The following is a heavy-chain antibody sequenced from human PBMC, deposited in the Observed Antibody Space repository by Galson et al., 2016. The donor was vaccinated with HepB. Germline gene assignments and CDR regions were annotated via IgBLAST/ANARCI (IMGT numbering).Heavy chain of an antibody. D-gene: IGHD2-2*01. J-gene: IGHJ3*02. CDR1: GDSISSYY. V-gene: IGHV4-4*07. CDR2: IYSSGST. Sequence: SETLSLTCTVSGDSISSYYWSWIRQPAGKGLEWIGHIYSSGSTNYNPSLKSRVTMPVDTSKNQFSLKLSSVTGADTAVYYCARTIVSTARGAFDIWGQGTMVTVSS. CDR3: ARTIVSTARGAFDI.